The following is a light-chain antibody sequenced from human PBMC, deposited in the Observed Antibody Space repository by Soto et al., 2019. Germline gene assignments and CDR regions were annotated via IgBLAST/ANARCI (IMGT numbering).Light chain of an antibody. CDR3: SSYTTSSSWV. J-gene: IGLJ3*02. Sequence: QSALTQPPSASGSPGQSVTISCTGTSSDVGGYDYVSWYQQHPDKAPKLMIFEVSNRPSGVSNRFSGSKSGNTASLTISGLQAEDEADYYCSSYTTSSSWVFGGGTKLTVL. V-gene: IGLV2-14*01. CDR1: SSDVGGYDY. CDR2: EVS.